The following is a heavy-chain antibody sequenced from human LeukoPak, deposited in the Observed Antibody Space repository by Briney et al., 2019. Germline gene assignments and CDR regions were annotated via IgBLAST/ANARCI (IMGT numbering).Heavy chain of an antibody. V-gene: IGHV4-34*01. CDR3: ARGLLRAYYYYCIDV. D-gene: IGHD3-3*01. CDR2: INHSGRA. CDR1: GGSLSGYY. J-gene: IGHJ6*02. Sequence: SETLSLTCAVYGGSLSGYYWSWLRQPPGKGVEWVGEINHSGRANYNTSLKSRVTISVDTSKNQFSLKLSSVTAADTAVYYCARGLLRAYYYYCIDVWGQGTTVTVSS.